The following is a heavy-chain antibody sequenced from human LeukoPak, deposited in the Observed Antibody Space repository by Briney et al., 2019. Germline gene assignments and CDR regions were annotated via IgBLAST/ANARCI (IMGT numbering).Heavy chain of an antibody. Sequence: GGSLRLSCAASGFTFSSYSMNWVLHAPGKGLWWVSSISSSSSYIYYADSVKGRFTISRDNAKNSLYLQMNSLRAEDTAVYYCARDTLTTVTTKWGQGTLVTVSS. CDR2: ISSSSSYI. CDR1: GFTFSSYS. CDR3: ARDTLTTVTTK. V-gene: IGHV3-21*01. D-gene: IGHD4-17*01. J-gene: IGHJ4*02.